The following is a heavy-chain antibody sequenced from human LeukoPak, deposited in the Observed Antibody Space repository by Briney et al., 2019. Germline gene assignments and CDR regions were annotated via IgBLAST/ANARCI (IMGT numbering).Heavy chain of an antibody. D-gene: IGHD3-10*01. CDR1: GYTFTSYD. CDR3: ARKYLYGSGKPHFDY. J-gene: IGHJ4*02. CDR2: MNPNSGNT. V-gene: IGHV1-8*01. Sequence: AASVKVSCKASGYTFTSYDINWVRQAAGQGLEWMGWMNPNSGNTGYAQKFQGRVTMTRNTSISTAYMELSSLRSDDAAVYYCARKYLYGSGKPHFDYWGQGTLVTVSS.